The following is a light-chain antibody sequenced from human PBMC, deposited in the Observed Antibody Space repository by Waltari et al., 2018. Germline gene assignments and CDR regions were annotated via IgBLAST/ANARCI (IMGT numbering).Light chain of an antibody. V-gene: IGLV2-14*03. CDR2: YAS. CDR3: SSFTKNSLYV. CDR1: SNDVGGYNF. J-gene: IGLJ1*01. Sequence: QSALTQPAPVSGSPGQSITISCTGTSNDVGGYNFVSWYQQHPGKAPQLIIYYASDRPSGVSNRFSGSKSDNTASLTISGLQAEDEADYYCSSFTKNSLYVFGTGTKVTVL.